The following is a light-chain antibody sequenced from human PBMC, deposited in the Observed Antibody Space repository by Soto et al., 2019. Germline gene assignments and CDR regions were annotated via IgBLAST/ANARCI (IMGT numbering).Light chain of an antibody. Sequence: VLTQSPVPLSLSPGERATLSCRASQSFRGLLAWYQQKPGQAPRLLIYDAYNRATGIPPRFSGSGSGTDFTLSISSLEPEDSAVYYCQQRHMWPITFGQGTRLEIK. CDR2: DAY. CDR3: QQRHMWPIT. V-gene: IGKV3-11*01. CDR1: QSFRGL. J-gene: IGKJ5*01.